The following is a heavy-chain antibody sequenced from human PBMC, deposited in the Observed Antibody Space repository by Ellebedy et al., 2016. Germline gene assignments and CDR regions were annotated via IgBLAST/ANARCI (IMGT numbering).Heavy chain of an antibody. D-gene: IGHD3-3*01. V-gene: IGHV3-9*01. J-gene: IGHJ4*02. CDR3: ASGYYFDY. CDR1: GFTFDDYA. CDR2: ISWNSGSI. Sequence: GGSLRLSXAASGFTFDDYAMHWVRQAPGKGLEWVSGISWNSGSIGYADSVKGRFTISRDNSKNTLYLQMNSLRAEDTAVYYCASGYYFDYWGQGTLVTVSS.